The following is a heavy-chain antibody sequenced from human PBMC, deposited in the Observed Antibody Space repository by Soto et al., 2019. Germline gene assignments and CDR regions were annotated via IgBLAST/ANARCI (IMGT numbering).Heavy chain of an antibody. CDR3: AKDLDYDLLAGPAADY. J-gene: IGHJ4*02. V-gene: IGHV3-9*01. CDR1: GFTFDDYA. Sequence: EVQLVESGGGLVQPGRSLRLSCAASGFTFDDYAMHWVRQAPGKGLEWVSGISWNSGSIGYADSVKGRFTISRDNAKTSLFLQMNSLRAEDTASYYCAKDLDYDLLAGPAADYWGQGNLVTVSS. D-gene: IGHD3-9*01. CDR2: ISWNSGSI.